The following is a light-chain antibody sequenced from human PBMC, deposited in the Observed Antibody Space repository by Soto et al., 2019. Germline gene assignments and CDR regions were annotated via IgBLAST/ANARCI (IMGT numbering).Light chain of an antibody. CDR2: EVS. CDR1: NSDVGGYNY. Sequence: QSALTQPASVSGSPGQSITISCTGTNSDVGGYNYVSWYQQHPGKAPKVIIYEVSNRPSGVSNRFSGSKSGNTASLTISGLQTEDEVDYYCTSYTSGTTRVFGGGTKLTVL. CDR3: TSYTSGTTRV. J-gene: IGLJ3*02. V-gene: IGLV2-14*01.